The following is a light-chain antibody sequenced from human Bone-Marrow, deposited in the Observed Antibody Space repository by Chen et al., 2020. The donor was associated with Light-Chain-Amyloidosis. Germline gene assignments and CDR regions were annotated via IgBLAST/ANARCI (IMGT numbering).Light chain of an antibody. CDR3: QQYGSSPLFT. Sequence: EIVLTQSPGTLSLSPGERATLSCRASQSVSSSYLAWYQQKPGQAPRLLIYGASSRATGIPHRFRGSGSGTDFTLTISRLEPEDFAVYYCQQYGSSPLFTFGPGTKVDIK. J-gene: IGKJ3*01. CDR2: GAS. CDR1: QSVSSSY. V-gene: IGKV3-20*01.